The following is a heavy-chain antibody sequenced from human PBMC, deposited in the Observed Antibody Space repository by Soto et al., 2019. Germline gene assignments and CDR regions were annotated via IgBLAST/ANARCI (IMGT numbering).Heavy chain of an antibody. CDR1: GGSFRGYY. D-gene: IGHD3-10*01. J-gene: IGHJ6*02. CDR2: INHSGST. CDR3: AVGLWFGELLFVRLDV. V-gene: IGHV4-34*01. Sequence: SEKLRHTYAVYGGSFRGYYWSWIRQPPGKGLEWIGEINHSGSTNYNPSLKSRVTISVDTPKNQFSLKLSSVTAADTAVYYCAVGLWFGELLFVRLDVLGQWTTVT.